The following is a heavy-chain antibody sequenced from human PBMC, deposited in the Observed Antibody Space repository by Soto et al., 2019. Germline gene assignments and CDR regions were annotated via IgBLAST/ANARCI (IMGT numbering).Heavy chain of an antibody. V-gene: IGHV6-1*01. Sequence: SQTLSLTCAISGDSVSSNSAAWNWIRQSPSRGLEWLGRTYYRSKWYNDYAVSVKSRITINPDTSKNQFSLQLNSVTPEDTAVYYCARVVRGCSSTSCYLYYYYGMDVWGQGTTVTVSS. CDR1: GDSVSSNSAA. J-gene: IGHJ6*02. CDR3: ARVVRGCSSTSCYLYYYYGMDV. CDR2: TYYRSKWYN. D-gene: IGHD2-2*01.